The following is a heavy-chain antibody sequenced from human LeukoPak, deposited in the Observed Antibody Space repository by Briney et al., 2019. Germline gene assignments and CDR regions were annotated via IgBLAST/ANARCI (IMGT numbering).Heavy chain of an antibody. CDR2: INTDGSST. CDR3: ARKSLGYCSSINCYGSMDV. J-gene: IGHJ6*03. D-gene: IGHD2-2*01. V-gene: IGHV3-74*01. Sequence: SGGSLRLSCAASGFTFSSYWMHWVRQAPGKGLVWVSRINTDGSSTSYADSVKGRFTISRDNAKNTLYLQMNSLRAEDTAVYYCARKSLGYCSSINCYGSMDVWGKGTTVTVSS. CDR1: GFTFSSYW.